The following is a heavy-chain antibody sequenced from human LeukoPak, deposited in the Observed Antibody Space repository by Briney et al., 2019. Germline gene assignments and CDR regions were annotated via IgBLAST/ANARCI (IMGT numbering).Heavy chain of an antibody. D-gene: IGHD3-22*01. CDR1: GFTFSSYG. Sequence: PGGSLRLSCAASGFTFSSYGMSWVRQAPGKGLEWVSAISGSGGSTYYADSVKGRFTISRDNSKNTLYLQMNSLRAEDTAVYYCAKFAQLYYYDSSGPFDYWGQGTLVTVSS. V-gene: IGHV3-23*01. CDR3: AKFAQLYYYDSSGPFDY. CDR2: ISGSGGST. J-gene: IGHJ4*02.